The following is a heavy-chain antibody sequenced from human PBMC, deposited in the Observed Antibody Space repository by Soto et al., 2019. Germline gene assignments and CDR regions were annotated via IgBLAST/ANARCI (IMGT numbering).Heavy chain of an antibody. CDR1: GASVSGDAHY. V-gene: IGHV4-31*03. CDR2: AYDDTTP. D-gene: IGHD2-15*01. Sequence: QVQLQESGPGLVKASQTLSLTCSVSGASVSGDAHYWSWIRQVPGKGLEWIGYAYDDTTPSYKESLSSRLGISVDTAKNQFSLRLTSVSPADTAVCFCAAGACNGGTCYSGFDYWGQGILVTVSS. J-gene: IGHJ4*02. CDR3: AAGACNGGTCYSGFDY.